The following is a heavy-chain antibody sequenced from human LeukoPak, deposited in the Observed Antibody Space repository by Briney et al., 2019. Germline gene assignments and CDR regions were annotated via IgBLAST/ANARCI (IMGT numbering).Heavy chain of an antibody. J-gene: IGHJ3*02. CDR1: GGTFSSYA. CDR2: IIPILGIA. Sequence: SVKVSCKASGGTFSSYAISWVRQAPGQGLEWMGRIIPILGIANYAQKFQGRVTMTEDTSTDTAYMELSSLRSEDTAVYYCATGTTVTTWGAFDIWGQGTMVTVSS. V-gene: IGHV1-69*04. CDR3: ATGTTVTTWGAFDI. D-gene: IGHD4-17*01.